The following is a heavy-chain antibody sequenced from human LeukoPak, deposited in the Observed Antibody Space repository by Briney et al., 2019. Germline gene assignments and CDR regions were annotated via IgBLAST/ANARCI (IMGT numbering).Heavy chain of an antibody. CDR3: AAKKGGSSNFDS. V-gene: IGHV3-9*03. Sequence: GGSLRLSCAASGFIFNDYAMHWVRQAPGKGLEWASGISRDSRTIVYADSVKGRFTISRDNARNSLYLQMDSLRVEDMAFYYCAAKKGGSSNFDSWGQGTLVTVSP. J-gene: IGHJ4*02. D-gene: IGHD3-16*01. CDR2: ISRDSRTI. CDR1: GFIFNDYA.